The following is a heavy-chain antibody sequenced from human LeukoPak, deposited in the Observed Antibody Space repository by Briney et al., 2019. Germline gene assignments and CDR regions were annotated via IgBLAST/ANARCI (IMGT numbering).Heavy chain of an antibody. CDR1: GGTFSSYA. Sequence: SVKVSCKASGGTFSSYAISWVRQAPGQGLEWMGGIIPMFGTAKYAQKFQGRVTITADESTSTAYMELSSLRSEDTAVYYCPRGRCSSTSCYSDYWGQGTLVTVSS. CDR3: PRGRCSSTSCYSDY. V-gene: IGHV1-69*13. J-gene: IGHJ4*02. D-gene: IGHD2-2*01. CDR2: IIPMFGTA.